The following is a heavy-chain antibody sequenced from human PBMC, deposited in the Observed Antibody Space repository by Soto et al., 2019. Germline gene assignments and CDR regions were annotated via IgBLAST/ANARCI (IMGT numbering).Heavy chain of an antibody. V-gene: IGHV4-39*01. CDR2: LSYSGSP. D-gene: IGHD3-3*01. CDR3: ARLLGDYDFWRGYLTPLGQGLLEV. Sequence: LTCCFSGRRISCSTYYWGWIRQPAGKGLEWIGSLSYSGSPHYNPSLKSRVTISVDTSKNHFSLKLRSVTAADTALYYCARLLGDYDFWRGYLTPLGQGLLEVWGQGTTVTVSS. J-gene: IGHJ6*02. CDR1: GRRISCSTYY.